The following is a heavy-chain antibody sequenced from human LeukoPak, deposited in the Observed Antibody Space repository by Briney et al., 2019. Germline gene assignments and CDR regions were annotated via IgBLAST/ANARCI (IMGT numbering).Heavy chain of an antibody. Sequence: ASVKVSCKASGYTFTGYYMHWVRQAPGQGLEWMGWINPNSGGTNYAQKFQGRVTMTRDTSISTAYMELSRLRSDDTAVYYCATDRAVAGYFDYWGQGTLVTVSS. CDR1: GYTFTGYY. V-gene: IGHV1-2*02. J-gene: IGHJ4*02. CDR3: ATDRAVAGYFDY. CDR2: INPNSGGT. D-gene: IGHD6-19*01.